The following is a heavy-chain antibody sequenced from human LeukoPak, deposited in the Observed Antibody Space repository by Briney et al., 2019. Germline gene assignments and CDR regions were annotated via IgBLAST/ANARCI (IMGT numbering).Heavy chain of an antibody. CDR1: GFTFNTYT. J-gene: IGHJ4*02. D-gene: IGHD6-13*01. CDR3: ARDVQQLGLDY. Sequence: GGSLRLSCAASGFTFNTYTMNWVRQAPGKGLEWVSSISSGTSYIYYADSVKGRFTISRDNAKNSLYLQMNSLRAEDTAVYYCARDVQQLGLDYWGQGTLVTVSS. V-gene: IGHV3-21*01. CDR2: ISSGTSYI.